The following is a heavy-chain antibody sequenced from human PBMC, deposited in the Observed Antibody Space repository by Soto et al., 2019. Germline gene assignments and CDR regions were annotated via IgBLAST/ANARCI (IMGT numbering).Heavy chain of an antibody. CDR3: AREGSLHYYDGSGDYRRGMAV. Sequence: VEACCKASGDRLDSCDICWVRQDKRQGLEWMGWMNPNSGNTGYAQKFQGRVTMTRNTSISTAYMELSSLRSEDTAVYYCAREGSLHYYDGSGDYRRGMAVRRHRTTVTVSS. CDR1: GDRLDSCD. V-gene: IGHV1-8*01. D-gene: IGHD3-22*01. CDR2: MNPNSGNT. J-gene: IGHJ6*02.